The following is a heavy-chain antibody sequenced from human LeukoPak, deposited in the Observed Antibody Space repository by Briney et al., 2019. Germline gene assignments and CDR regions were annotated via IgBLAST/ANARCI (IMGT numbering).Heavy chain of an antibody. CDR3: IYSGFDS. D-gene: IGHD1-26*01. Sequence: GASLQISCKGSGFIFTSSWIGWVRTLPGKGLELMGISYPGDSESRYSPSFQGQVTISDDKSISTAYLQWSSLKASDTAIYYFIYSGFDSWGQGTLVTVSS. CDR1: GFIFTSSW. V-gene: IGHV5-51*01. CDR2: SYPGDSES. J-gene: IGHJ4*02.